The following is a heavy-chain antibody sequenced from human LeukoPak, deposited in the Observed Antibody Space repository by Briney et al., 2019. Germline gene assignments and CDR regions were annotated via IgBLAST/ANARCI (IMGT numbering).Heavy chain of an antibody. CDR1: GGSISSSSYY. Sequence: SETLSLTCTVSGGSISSSSYYWGWIRQPPGQGLEWIGSIYYSGSTYYNPSLKSRVTISVDTSKNQFSLKLSSVTAADTAVYYCAAGYYDSSGAPLNWFDPWGQGTLVTVSS. D-gene: IGHD3-22*01. CDR2: IYYSGST. V-gene: IGHV4-39*01. CDR3: AAGYYDSSGAPLNWFDP. J-gene: IGHJ5*02.